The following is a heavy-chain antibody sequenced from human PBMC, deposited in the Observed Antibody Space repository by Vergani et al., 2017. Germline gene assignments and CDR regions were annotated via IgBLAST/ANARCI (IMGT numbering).Heavy chain of an antibody. CDR2: IYYSGST. D-gene: IGHD3-10*01. V-gene: IGHV4-39*01. CDR1: GGSISSSSYY. Sequence: QLQLQASGPGLVKPSETLSLTCTVSGGSISSSSYYWGWIRQPPGKGLEWIGSIYYSGSTYYNPSLKSRVTISVDTSKNQFSLKLSSVTAADTAVYYCASGTLLWFGELWGYWGQGTLVTVSS. J-gene: IGHJ4*02. CDR3: ASGTLLWFGELWGY.